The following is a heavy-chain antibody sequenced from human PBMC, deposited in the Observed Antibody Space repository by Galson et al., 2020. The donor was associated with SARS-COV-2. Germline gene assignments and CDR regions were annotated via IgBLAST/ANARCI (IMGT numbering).Heavy chain of an antibody. CDR1: GGSFSGYY. CDR2: INHSGST. J-gene: IGHJ3*02. D-gene: IGHD3-3*02. V-gene: IGHV4-34*01. CDR3: ARGERTLAGDAFDI. Sequence: SQTLSLTCAVYGGSFSGYYWSWIRQPPGKGLEWIGEINHSGSTNYNPSLKSRVTISVDTSKNQFSLKLSSVTAADTAVYYCARGERTLAGDAFDIWGQGTMVTVSS.